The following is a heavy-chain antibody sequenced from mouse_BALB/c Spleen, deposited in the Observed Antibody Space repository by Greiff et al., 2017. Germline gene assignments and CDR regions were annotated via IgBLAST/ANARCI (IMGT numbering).Heavy chain of an antibody. J-gene: IGHJ2*01. CDR1: GFSLTSYG. D-gene: IGHD2-10*02. CDR2: IWAGGST. CDR3: TRYKVVYCNYFFDY. Sequence: VQLKESGPGLVAPSQSLSITCTVSGFSLTSYGVHWVRQPPGKGLEWLGVIWAGGSTNYNSALMSRLSISKDNSKSQVFLKMNSLQTDDTTIYYCTRYKVVYCNYFFDYWGQGTTLTVSS. V-gene: IGHV2-9*02.